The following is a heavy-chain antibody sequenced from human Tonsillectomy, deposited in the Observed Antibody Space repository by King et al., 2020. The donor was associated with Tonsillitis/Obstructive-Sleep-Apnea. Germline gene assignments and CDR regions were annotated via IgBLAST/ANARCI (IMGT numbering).Heavy chain of an antibody. CDR3: ARAGPDPYCSSTSCYDSNYLDY. CDR1: GFTFKNST. Sequence: VQLVESGGGVVQPGRSLRVSCTASGFTFKNSTLHWIRQAPGKGLEWVAVISSDGNNKYYADSVKGRFTLSRDNSKTTLYLRMNSLRTEDTAVYYCARAGPDPYCSSTSCYDSNYLDYWGQGTLVTVSS. V-gene: IGHV3-30*04. D-gene: IGHD2-2*01. CDR2: ISSDGNNK. J-gene: IGHJ4*02.